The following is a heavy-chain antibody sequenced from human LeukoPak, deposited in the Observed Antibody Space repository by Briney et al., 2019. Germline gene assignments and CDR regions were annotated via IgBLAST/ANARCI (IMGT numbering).Heavy chain of an antibody. V-gene: IGHV1-18*01. J-gene: IGHJ3*02. D-gene: IGHD2-2*02. CDR2: ISAYNGNT. Sequence: ASVKVSCKASGYTFTSYGISWVRQAPGQGLEWMGWISAYNGNTNYAQKLQGRVTMTTDTSTSTAYMEVRSLRSDDTAVYYCARSARCSSTSCYSTDDAFDIWGQGTMVTVSS. CDR1: GYTFTSYG. CDR3: ARSARCSSTSCYSTDDAFDI.